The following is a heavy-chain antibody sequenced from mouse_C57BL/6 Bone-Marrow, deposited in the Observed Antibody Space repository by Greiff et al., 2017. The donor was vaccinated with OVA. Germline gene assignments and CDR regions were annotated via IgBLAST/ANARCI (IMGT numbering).Heavy chain of an antibody. CDR2: IYPSDSET. D-gene: IGHD2-4*01. CDR3: ARYAIYYDYDGYFDV. J-gene: IGHJ1*03. Sequence: KESCKASGYTFTSYWMDWVKQRPGQGLEWIGNIYPSDSETHYNQKFKDKATLTVDKSSSTAYMQLSSLTSEDSAVYYCARYAIYYDYDGYFDVWGTGTTVTVSS. CDR1: GYTFTSYW. V-gene: IGHV1-61*01.